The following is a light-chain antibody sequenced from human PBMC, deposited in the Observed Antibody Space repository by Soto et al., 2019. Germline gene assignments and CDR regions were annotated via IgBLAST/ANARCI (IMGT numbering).Light chain of an antibody. Sequence: DIQMTQSPSSLSASVGDRVTITCRASQTISSYLHWYQQKPGKDPRLLIYATSNLNGGVPSRFSGSRSGTDFSLTISSLQPDDFATYYCQQSYSSPYTFGQGTNLDI. V-gene: IGKV1-39*01. CDR3: QQSYSSPYT. CDR2: ATS. CDR1: QTISSY. J-gene: IGKJ2*01.